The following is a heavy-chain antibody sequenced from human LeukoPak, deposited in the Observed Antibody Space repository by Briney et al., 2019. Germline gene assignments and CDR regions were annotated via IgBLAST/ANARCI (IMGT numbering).Heavy chain of an antibody. CDR2: IYYSGST. CDR3: ASDRTSGYFDY. Sequence: SETLSLTCTVSGGSISSSSYYWGWIRQPPGKGLEWIGGIYYSGSTYYNPSLKSRVTISVDTSKNQFSLKLSSVTAADTAVYYCASDRTSGYFDYWGQGTLVTVSS. CDR1: GGSISSSSYY. V-gene: IGHV4-39*01. J-gene: IGHJ4*02. D-gene: IGHD2-2*01.